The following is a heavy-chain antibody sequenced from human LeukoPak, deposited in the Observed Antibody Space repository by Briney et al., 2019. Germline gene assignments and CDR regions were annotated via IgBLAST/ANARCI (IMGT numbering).Heavy chain of an antibody. Sequence: GGSLRLSCAASGFTFSSYWMSWVRQAPGKGLEWVANIKQDGSEKYYVDSVKGRFTISRGNAKNSLYLQMNSLRAEDTAVYYCARDHHPNYYDSSGYHLLDCWGQGTLVTVSS. V-gene: IGHV3-7*01. J-gene: IGHJ4*02. CDR2: IKQDGSEK. D-gene: IGHD3-22*01. CDR3: ARDHHPNYYDSSGYHLLDC. CDR1: GFTFSSYW.